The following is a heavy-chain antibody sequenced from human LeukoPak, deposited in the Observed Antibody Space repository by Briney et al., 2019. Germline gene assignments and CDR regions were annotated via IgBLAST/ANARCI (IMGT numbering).Heavy chain of an antibody. V-gene: IGHV3-74*01. D-gene: IGHD3-10*01. CDR2: IRGDGLDT. J-gene: IGHJ4*02. CDR1: GFSFSNHW. Sequence: GRCLRLSCAASGFSFSNHWMHWVRPAPGKGLVWVSRIRGDGLDTNYADSVKGRFTISRDNAKNTLYLQMNSLTAEDTAVYYCTRDLILGSGSLDHWGQGTLVTVSS. CDR3: TRDLILGSGSLDH.